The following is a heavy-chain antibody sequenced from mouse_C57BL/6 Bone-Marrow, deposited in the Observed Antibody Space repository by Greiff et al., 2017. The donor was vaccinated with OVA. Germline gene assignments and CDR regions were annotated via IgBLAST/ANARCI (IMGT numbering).Heavy chain of an antibody. J-gene: IGHJ2*01. D-gene: IGHD1-1*01. CDR3: ATSHYYGTGDY. CDR2: IYPGSGNT. CDR1: GYTFTDYY. V-gene: IGHV1-76*01. Sequence: QVQLKESGAELVRPGASVKLSCKASGYTFTDYYINWVKQRPGQGLEWIARIYPGSGNTYYNEKFKGKATLTAEKSSSTAYMQLSSLTSEDSAVYFCATSHYYGTGDYWGQGTTLTVSS.